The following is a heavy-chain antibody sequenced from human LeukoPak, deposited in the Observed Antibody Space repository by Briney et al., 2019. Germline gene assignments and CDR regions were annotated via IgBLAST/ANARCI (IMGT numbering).Heavy chain of an antibody. CDR2: IYYSGST. CDR3: ASGPSPYIVVVPAAMYFQH. CDR1: GGSISSSSYY. Sequence: SEALSLTCTVSGGSISSSSYYWGWIRQPPGKGLEWIGSIYYSGSTYYNPSLKSRVTISVDTSKNQFSLKLSSVTAADTAVYYCASGPSPYIVVVPAAMYFQHWGQGTLVTVSS. J-gene: IGHJ1*01. V-gene: IGHV4-39*01. D-gene: IGHD2-2*01.